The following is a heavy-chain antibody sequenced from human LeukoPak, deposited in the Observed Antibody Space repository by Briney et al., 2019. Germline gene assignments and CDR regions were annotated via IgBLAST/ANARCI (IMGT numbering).Heavy chain of an antibody. CDR1: GGTFGTSA. V-gene: IGHV1-69*05. D-gene: IGHD3-16*01. CDR2: IIPIFGAP. CDR3: ATDFRRQQSIGGNYYYSTDV. J-gene: IGHJ6*03. Sequence: GSSVKVSCKASGGTFGTSAISWVRQAPGLGPEWVGGIIPIFGAPDYAQKFQGRVSITTDDSTTTAYMELSSLRSEDTAVYYCATDFRRQQSIGGNYYYSTDVWGEGTTVTVSS.